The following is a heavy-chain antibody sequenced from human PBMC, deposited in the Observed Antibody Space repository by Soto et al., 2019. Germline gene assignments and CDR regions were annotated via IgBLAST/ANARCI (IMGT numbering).Heavy chain of an antibody. CDR1: GFTFDDYA. CDR3: AKDIYGSAQGNFDY. J-gene: IGHJ4*02. CDR2: ISWNSGSI. D-gene: IGHD3-10*01. Sequence: EVQLVESGGGLVQPGRSLRLSCAASGFTFDDYAMHWVRQAPGKGLEWVSGISWNSGSIGYADSVKGRFTISRDNAKNSLYLQTNSLRAADTALYYCAKDIYGSAQGNFDYWGQGTLVTVSS. V-gene: IGHV3-9*01.